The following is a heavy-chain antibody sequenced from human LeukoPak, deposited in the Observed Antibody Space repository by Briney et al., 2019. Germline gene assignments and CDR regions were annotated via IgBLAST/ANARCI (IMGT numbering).Heavy chain of an antibody. CDR1: GFTFDDYG. CDR3: ARRMGAYYYMDV. CDR2: IYWNGGST. V-gene: IGHV3-20*04. Sequence: PGGSLRLSCAASGFTFDDYGMSWVRHAPGRGLERVSGIYWNGGSTGYADSVKGRFTISRDNAKNSLSLQMNSLRAEDTAFYYCARRMGAYYYMDVWGTGTTVTVSS. D-gene: IGHD3-16*01. J-gene: IGHJ6*03.